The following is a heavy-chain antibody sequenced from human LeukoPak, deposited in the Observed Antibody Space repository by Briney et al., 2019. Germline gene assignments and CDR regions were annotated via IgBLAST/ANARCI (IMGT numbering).Heavy chain of an antibody. J-gene: IGHJ4*02. V-gene: IGHV4-4*07. Sequence: PSETLSLTCTVSGGSIRTYSWSWIRQPAGKALEWIGRIHTSGSTDYNPSLESRVSMSVDTSKNQFSLKLRSVTAADTAVYYCAREGSMTARPFVSIDYWGQGTLVTVSS. D-gene: IGHD6-6*01. CDR1: GGSIRTYS. CDR3: AREGSMTARPFVSIDY. CDR2: IHTSGST.